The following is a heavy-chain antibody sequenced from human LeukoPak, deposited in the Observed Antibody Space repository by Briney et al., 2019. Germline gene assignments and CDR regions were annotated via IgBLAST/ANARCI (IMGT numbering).Heavy chain of an antibody. CDR1: GYTFTSYG. V-gene: IGHV1-18*01. J-gene: IGHJ6*02. CDR3: ARPNSIYCGGDCYSSYYYYGMDV. D-gene: IGHD2-21*02. Sequence: GASVKVSCKASGYTFTSYGISWVRQAPGQGLEWMGWISAYNGNTNYAQKLQGRVTMTTDTSTSTAYMELRSLRSDDTAVYYCARPNSIYCGGDCYSSYYYYGMDVWGQGTTVTVSS. CDR2: ISAYNGNT.